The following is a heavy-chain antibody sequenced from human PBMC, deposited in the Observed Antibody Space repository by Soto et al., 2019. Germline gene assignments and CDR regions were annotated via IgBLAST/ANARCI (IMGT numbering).Heavy chain of an antibody. J-gene: IGHJ4*02. Sequence: QVQLVESGGGVVQPGRSLRLSCTASGFTFSSYGMHWVRQAPGKGLEWVAITWSDESRKYYADSVKGRFIISRDNAKNTLFLQIDSLRAEDTAVYYWARGRPGPISTIPPLDNWGQGTLVTFSS. CDR1: GFTFSSYG. V-gene: IGHV3-33*01. CDR2: TWSDESRK. D-gene: IGHD2-21*01. CDR3: ARGRPGPISTIPPLDN.